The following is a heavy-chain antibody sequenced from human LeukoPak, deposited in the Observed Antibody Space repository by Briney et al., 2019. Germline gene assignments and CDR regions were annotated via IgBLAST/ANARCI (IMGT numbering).Heavy chain of an antibody. D-gene: IGHD2-15*01. Sequence: GGSLRLSGAASGFNFRGYAMHWVRLVQGKGLEWVAFSRFDGSNEKYAESLKGRFTISRVNSKDTLYLQINTLRIADSAVYYCAKEGYVNGVVDYWGQGPLVTASS. CDR3: AKEGYVNGVVDY. CDR2: SRFDGSNE. J-gene: IGHJ4*02. V-gene: IGHV3-30*02. CDR1: GFNFRGYA.